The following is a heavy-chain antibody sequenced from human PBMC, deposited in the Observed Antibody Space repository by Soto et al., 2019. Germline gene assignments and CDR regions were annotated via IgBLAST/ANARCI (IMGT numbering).Heavy chain of an antibody. V-gene: IGHV3-74*01. D-gene: IGHD6-13*01. CDR3: ARETLGIAAIGGPWFDP. CDR1: GFTFSSYW. J-gene: IGHJ5*02. CDR2: INSDGSST. Sequence: PGGSLRLSCAASGFTFSSYWMHWVRQAPGKGLVWVSRINSDGSSTSYADSVKGRFTISRDNAKNTLYLQMNSLRAEDTAVYYCARETLGIAAIGGPWFDPWGQGTLVTVSS.